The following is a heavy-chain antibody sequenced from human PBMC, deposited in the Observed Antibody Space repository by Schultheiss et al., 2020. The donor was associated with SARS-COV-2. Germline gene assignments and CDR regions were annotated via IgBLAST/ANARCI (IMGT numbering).Heavy chain of an antibody. CDR1: GGSFSSADNH. J-gene: IGHJ3*02. V-gene: IGHV4-61*08. Sequence: SQTLSLTCAVSGGSFSSADNHWTWIRQPPGKGLEWIGYIYYSGSTNYNPSLKSRVTISVDTSKNQFSLKLSSVTAADTAVYYCAREVATVAFDIWGQGTMVTVSS. CDR2: IYYSGST. D-gene: IGHD5-12*01. CDR3: AREVATVAFDI.